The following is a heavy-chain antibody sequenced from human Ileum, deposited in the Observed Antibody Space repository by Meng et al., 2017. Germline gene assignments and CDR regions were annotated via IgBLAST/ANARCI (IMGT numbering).Heavy chain of an antibody. CDR3: AILGFQGIDS. CDR1: RFTFSRYW. D-gene: IGHD2/OR15-2a*01. V-gene: IGHV3-7*01. J-gene: IGHJ5*01. CDR2: IKEDESEK. Sequence: EVQGVVCVGGLVQPAGFLSLSLAAFRFTFSRYWMCWGRQSTGKGLEWVTNIKEDESEKYFMESVKGRFTVSRDNAKNSLYLQMNGLRAEDTAVYYCAILGFQGIDSWGQGTLVTVSS.